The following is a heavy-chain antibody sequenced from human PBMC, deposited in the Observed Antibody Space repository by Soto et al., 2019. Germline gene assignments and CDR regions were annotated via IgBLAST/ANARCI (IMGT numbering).Heavy chain of an antibody. CDR1: GFTFSTYW. D-gene: IGHD4-4*01. Sequence: GGSLRLSCAASGFTFSTYWMSWARQVPGKGLEWLANIKEDGSEKYYVDSVKGRFTISRDNAKYSLYLQMNSLRADDTAIYYCASHPPRGDYNKYATTYWGQGTPVTVSS. CDR2: IKEDGSEK. CDR3: ASHPPRGDYNKYATTY. V-gene: IGHV3-7*03. J-gene: IGHJ4*02.